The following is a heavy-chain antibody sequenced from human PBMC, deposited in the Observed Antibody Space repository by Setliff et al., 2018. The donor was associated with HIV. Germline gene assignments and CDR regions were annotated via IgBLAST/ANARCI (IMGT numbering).Heavy chain of an antibody. CDR1: GFSLSTSGVA. Sequence: SGPTLVNSTQTLTLTCTFSGFSLSTSGVAVGWIRQPPGKALEWLALIYWDDDKRYSSSLKSRLTITKDTSKNQVVLTVTNMDPVDTATYYCARETGATAFDIWGQGTLVTVSS. CDR3: ARETGATAFDI. J-gene: IGHJ3*02. D-gene: IGHD1-1*01. V-gene: IGHV2-5*02. CDR2: IYWDDDK.